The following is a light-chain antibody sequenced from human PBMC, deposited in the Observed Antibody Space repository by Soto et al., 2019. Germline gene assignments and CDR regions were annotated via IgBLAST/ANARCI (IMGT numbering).Light chain of an antibody. CDR2: EGF. CDR3: CAYAGSSIYV. Sequence: QSALTQPASVSGSPGQSITISCTGTSSDVGSYNYVSWFQQYPGKAPKLLIYEGFKRPSGVSNRFSGSKSGNTASLTISGLQAEDEADYHCCAYAGSSIYVFGAGTKVIV. J-gene: IGLJ1*01. CDR1: SSDVGSYNY. V-gene: IGLV2-23*01.